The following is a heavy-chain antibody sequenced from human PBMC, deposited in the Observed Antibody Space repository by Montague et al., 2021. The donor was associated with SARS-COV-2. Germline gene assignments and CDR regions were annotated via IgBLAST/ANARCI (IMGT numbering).Heavy chain of an antibody. J-gene: IGHJ6*02. V-gene: IGHV4-59*01. CDR3: ARDNYGDWGYYGLDV. CDR2: IYYTGST. Sequence: SETLSLTCTVSGGSIGTYSWNWIRQSPGKGLEWLGYIYYTGSTKYSPSLKSRVTISMDTSRDQLSLRLKSVTAADTAVYYCARDNYGDWGYYGLDVWGQGTTVIVSS. CDR1: GGSIGTYS. D-gene: IGHD4-17*01.